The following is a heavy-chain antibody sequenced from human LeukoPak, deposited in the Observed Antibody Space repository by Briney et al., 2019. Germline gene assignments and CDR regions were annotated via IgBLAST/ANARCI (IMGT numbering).Heavy chain of an antibody. D-gene: IGHD3-9*01. CDR2: IKANSGGT. Sequence: GASVKVSCKASGYTFTDHYMHWVRQAPGQGLEWMGGIKANSGGTEYAQKFQGRVTMTRDTSISTAYMELSRLRSDDTAVYYCARHSYEILTGYYNGGTYHYYYMDLWGKGTTVTVS. J-gene: IGHJ6*03. V-gene: IGHV1-2*02. CDR1: GYTFTDHY. CDR3: ARHSYEILTGYYNGGTYHYYYMDL.